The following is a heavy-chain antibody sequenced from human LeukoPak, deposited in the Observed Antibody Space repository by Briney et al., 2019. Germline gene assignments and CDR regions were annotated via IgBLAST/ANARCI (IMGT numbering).Heavy chain of an antibody. Sequence: GGSLRLSCAASGFTFNKYPMTWVRQAPGKGLEWISALSFAGGSTYYAGSVRGRFTISRDNSKNTLYLQMNSLRAEDTAIYYCAKGHTRNCASTSCYSPLDSWGQGTLVTVPS. J-gene: IGHJ4*02. CDR2: LSFAGGST. CDR1: GFTFNKYP. CDR3: AKGHTRNCASTSCYSPLDS. V-gene: IGHV3-23*01. D-gene: IGHD2-2*02.